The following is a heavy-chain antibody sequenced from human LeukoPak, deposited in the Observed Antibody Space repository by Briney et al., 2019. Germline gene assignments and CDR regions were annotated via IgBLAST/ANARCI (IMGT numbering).Heavy chain of an antibody. CDR1: GFTFDDYA. J-gene: IGHJ4*02. CDR3: AKDRSGIWGLPDY. V-gene: IGHV3-9*01. CDR2: ITWNSGSM. D-gene: IGHD3-16*01. Sequence: GGSLRLSCAASGFTFDDYAMHWVRQAPGKGLEWVSGITWNSGSMVYADSVKGRFSISRDNAKNSLYLQMNSLRAEDTALYYCAKDRSGIWGLPDYWGQGTLVTVSS.